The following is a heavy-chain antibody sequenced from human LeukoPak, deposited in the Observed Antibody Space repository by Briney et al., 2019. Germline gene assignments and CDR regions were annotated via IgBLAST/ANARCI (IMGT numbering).Heavy chain of an antibody. V-gene: IGHV3-48*02. D-gene: IGHD6-13*01. CDR1: GFTISSYS. CDR2: ISSSSSTI. Sequence: GGSLRLSCAASGFTISSYSLNWVRQAPGKGLEWVSDISSSSSTIYYGDSVKGRFTISRDNAKNSLYLQMNSLRDEDTAVYYCARERDSSSWYAFDIWGQGTMVTVSS. J-gene: IGHJ3*02. CDR3: ARERDSSSWYAFDI.